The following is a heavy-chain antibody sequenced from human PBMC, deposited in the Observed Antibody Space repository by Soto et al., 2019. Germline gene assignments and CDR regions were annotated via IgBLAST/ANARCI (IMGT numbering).Heavy chain of an antibody. CDR3: ARTIVAAGGRRYFDL. Sequence: QVQLVESGGGLVKPGGSLRLSCAASGFTFSDYYMSWIRQAPGKGLEWVSYINSSSSYTNYADSVKSRFTISRDNAKNSLYLQMNSLRAEDTAVYYCARTIVAAGGRRYFDLWGRGTLVTVSS. CDR1: GFTFSDYY. V-gene: IGHV3-11*05. J-gene: IGHJ2*01. D-gene: IGHD6-13*01. CDR2: INSSSSYT.